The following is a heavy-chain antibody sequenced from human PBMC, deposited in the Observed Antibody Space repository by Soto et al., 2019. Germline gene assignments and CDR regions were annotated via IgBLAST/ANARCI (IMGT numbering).Heavy chain of an antibody. J-gene: IGHJ5*02. CDR1: GYSFTNND. D-gene: IGHD3-16*01. CDR2: MNPGSGDT. CDR3: ARMETFVCLIWFAP. Sequence: QVKLVQSGAEVREPGASVKVSCKASGYSFTNNDVSWVRQATGQGLEWMGWMNPGSGDTGYAQKLQGRVTMTRDISIPTAYMELSRLRFDDTAIGYFARMETFVCLIWFAPWGQGTLVTVSS. V-gene: IGHV1-8*01.